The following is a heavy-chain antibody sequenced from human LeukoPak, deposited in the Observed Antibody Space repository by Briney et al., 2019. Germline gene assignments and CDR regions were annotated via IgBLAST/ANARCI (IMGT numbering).Heavy chain of an antibody. V-gene: IGHV5-51*01. CDR1: RYSFTSYW. J-gene: IGHJ3*02. Sequence: GESLKISCKRSRYSFTSYWIVWVRQMPGKGLEWMGIIYPGDSDTRYSPSFQGQVTISADKSISTAYLQWSSLKASDTAMYYCASSRIVLFGAFDIWGQGTMVTVSS. CDR3: ASSRIVLFGAFDI. D-gene: IGHD3-10*02. CDR2: IYPGDSDT.